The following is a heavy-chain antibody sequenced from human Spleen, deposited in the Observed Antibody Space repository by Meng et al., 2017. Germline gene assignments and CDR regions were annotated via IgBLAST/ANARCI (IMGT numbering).Heavy chain of an antibody. J-gene: IGHJ4*02. D-gene: IGHD6-13*01. CDR1: GFTFNTHW. Sequence: EVQRVESGGGVVQPGGSLRLSCEASGFTFNTHWMHWVRQAPGKGLVYVSRIKSDGSITNYADSVKGRFTISRDNAKSLLYLQMNSLRAEDMAVYYCAMSWGGAGIDFWGQGTLVTVSS. CDR2: IKSDGSIT. CDR3: AMSWGGAGIDF. V-gene: IGHV3-74*01.